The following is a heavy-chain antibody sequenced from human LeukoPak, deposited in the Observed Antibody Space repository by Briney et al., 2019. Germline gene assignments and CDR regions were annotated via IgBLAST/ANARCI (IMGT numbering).Heavy chain of an antibody. CDR3: ARRTLDSSGYVFGHPTEPFYFDF. CDR2: ISVYNDAT. V-gene: IGHV1-18*01. CDR1: GYTFTRYG. J-gene: IGHJ4*02. D-gene: IGHD3-22*01. Sequence: ASVKVSCKASGYTFTRYGINWVRQAPGQGLEWVGWISVYNDATNYAQKLQGRLSLTTDPSTNTAYMELRSLGSDDTAIYYCARRTLDSSGYVFGHPTEPFYFDFWGQETLVTVSS.